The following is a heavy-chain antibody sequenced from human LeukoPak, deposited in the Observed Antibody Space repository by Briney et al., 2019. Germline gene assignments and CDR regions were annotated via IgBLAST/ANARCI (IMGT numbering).Heavy chain of an antibody. CDR1: GFTFSRYW. CDR2: IKEDGSEK. V-gene: IGHV3-7*04. D-gene: IGHD5-12*01. Sequence: PGGSLRLSCAASGFTFSRYWMSWVRQAPGKGLEWVANIKEDGSEKYYVESVKGRLTISRDNAKNSLDLQMNSLRAEDTAIYYCAREGGYSGYAPGSDAFDIWGQGTKVTVSS. CDR3: AREGGYSGYAPGSDAFDI. J-gene: IGHJ3*02.